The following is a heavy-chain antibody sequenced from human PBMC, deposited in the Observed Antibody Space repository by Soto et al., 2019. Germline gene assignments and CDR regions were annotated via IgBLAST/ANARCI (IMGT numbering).Heavy chain of an antibody. CDR1: GFSLSTSAVG. CDR2: IYWDDDK. Sequence: QITLKESGPTLVKPTQTLTLTCTFSGFSLSTSAVGVGWIRQPPGKALEWLAVIYWDDDKHYSPSLKSRLTXXXXXXXXXXXXXXXXXXXXXXXXXXCAHLLGYSNGWAIEGFDYWGQGTLVTVSS. CDR3: AHLLGYSNGWAIEGFDY. V-gene: IGHV2-5*02. J-gene: IGHJ4*02. D-gene: IGHD6-19*01.